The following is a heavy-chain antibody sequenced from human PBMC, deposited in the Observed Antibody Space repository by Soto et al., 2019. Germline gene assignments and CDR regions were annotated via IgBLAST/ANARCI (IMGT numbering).Heavy chain of an antibody. CDR1: GGSINSYY. D-gene: IGHD3-22*01. V-gene: IGHV4-59*01. Sequence: PSETLSLTCTVSGGSINSYYWSWIRQPPGKGLEWIGSMYYNGTTNYNPSLKSRVTISVDTSKNQFSLKLTSVTAADTAIYYCARSPPPYYYDSSGTYYYGMDVWGQGTTVTVSS. J-gene: IGHJ6*02. CDR2: MYYNGTT. CDR3: ARSPPPYYYDSSGTYYYGMDV.